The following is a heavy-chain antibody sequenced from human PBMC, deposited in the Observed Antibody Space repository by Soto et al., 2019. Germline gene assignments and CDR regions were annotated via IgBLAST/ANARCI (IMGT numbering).Heavy chain of an antibody. D-gene: IGHD3-10*01. CDR2: IYYSGST. J-gene: IGHJ6*02. CDR3: ARDSRYGSGSYESFDYYGMDV. V-gene: IGHV4-31*03. Sequence: SETLSLTCTVSGGSISSGGYYWSWIRQHPGKGLEWFGYIYYSGSTYYNPSLKSRVTISVDTSKNQFSLKLSSVTAADTAVYYCARDSRYGSGSYESFDYYGMDVWGQGTTVTVSS. CDR1: GGSISSGGYY.